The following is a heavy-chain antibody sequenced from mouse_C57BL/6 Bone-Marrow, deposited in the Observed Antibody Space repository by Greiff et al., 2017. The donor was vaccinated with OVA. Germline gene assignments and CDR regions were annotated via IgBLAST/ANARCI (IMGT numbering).Heavy chain of an antibody. CDR3: ARPPLWLRRGGYFDY. J-gene: IGHJ2*01. Sequence: VQLVESGGGLVKPGGSLKLSCAASGFTFSSYAMSWVRQTPEKRLEWVATISDGGSYTYYPDNVKGRFTISRDNAKNNLYLQMSHLKSEDTAMYYCARPPLWLRRGGYFDYWGQGTTLTVSS. CDR2: ISDGGSYT. V-gene: IGHV5-4*01. D-gene: IGHD2-2*01. CDR1: GFTFSSYA.